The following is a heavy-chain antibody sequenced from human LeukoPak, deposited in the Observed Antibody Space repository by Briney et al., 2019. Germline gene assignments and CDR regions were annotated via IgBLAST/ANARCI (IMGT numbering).Heavy chain of an antibody. D-gene: IGHD3-10*01. V-gene: IGHV4-30-4*01. J-gene: IGHJ4*02. CDR1: GGSVSSGDYY. CDR2: IYYSGSI. CDR3: ASDNFGSGSY. Sequence: SETLSLTCTVSGGSVSSGDYYWNWIRQPPGKGLEWIGNIYYSGSIDYNPSLKSRVTISVDKSKNQFSLKLTSVTAAGTAVYYCASDNFGSGSYWGQGTLVTVSS.